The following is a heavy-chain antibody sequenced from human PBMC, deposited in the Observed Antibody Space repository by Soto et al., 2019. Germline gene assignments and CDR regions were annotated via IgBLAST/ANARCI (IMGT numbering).Heavy chain of an antibody. CDR1: GDSVSSNSAA. Sequence: SQTLSLTCAISGDSVSSNSAAWNWIRQSPSRGLEWLGRTYYRSKWYNDCATSMKSRITFNPDTSKNQFSLKLSSVTAADTAVYYCARVGSSIAVRPFDYWGQGTLVTVS. J-gene: IGHJ4*02. CDR3: ARVGSSIAVRPFDY. D-gene: IGHD6-6*01. V-gene: IGHV6-1*01. CDR2: TYYRSKWYN.